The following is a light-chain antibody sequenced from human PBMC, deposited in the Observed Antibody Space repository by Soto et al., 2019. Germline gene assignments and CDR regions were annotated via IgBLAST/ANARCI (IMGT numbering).Light chain of an antibody. J-gene: IGKJ3*01. CDR1: QSISSY. Sequence: DIQMTQSPSSLSASVGDRVTITCRASQSISSYLNWYQQKPGKAPKLLIYAASSLQSGVPSRFSGSGSGTDFTLTISSLQPEDFATYYCQQSYSTSHVIFGPGTKVDIK. V-gene: IGKV1-39*01. CDR3: QQSYSTSHVI. CDR2: AAS.